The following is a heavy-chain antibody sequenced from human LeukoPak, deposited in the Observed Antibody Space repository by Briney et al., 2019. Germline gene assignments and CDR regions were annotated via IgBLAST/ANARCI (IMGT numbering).Heavy chain of an antibody. V-gene: IGHV4-59*08. D-gene: IGHD3-9*01. CDR1: GGSISSYY. CDR2: IYYSGST. J-gene: IGHJ3*02. Sequence: SETLSLSCTVSGGSISSYYWSWIRQPPGKGLEWIGYIYYSGSTNYNPSLKSRVTISVDTSKNQFSLKLSSVTAADTAVYYCARNRPYYDILTGYINAFDIWGQGTMVTVSS. CDR3: ARNRPYYDILTGYINAFDI.